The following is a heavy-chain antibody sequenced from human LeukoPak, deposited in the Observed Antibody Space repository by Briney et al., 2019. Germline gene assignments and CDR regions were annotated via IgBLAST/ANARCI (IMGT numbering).Heavy chain of an antibody. Sequence: SVKVSCKASGYTFTSYDISWVRQAPGQGLEWMGRIIPILGIANYAQKFQGRVTVTADKSTSTAYMELSSLRSEDTAVYYCARKVEYCSSTSCYLDYWGQGTLVTVSS. D-gene: IGHD2-2*01. V-gene: IGHV1-69*04. CDR3: ARKVEYCSSTSCYLDY. CDR1: GYTFTSYD. J-gene: IGHJ4*02. CDR2: IIPILGIA.